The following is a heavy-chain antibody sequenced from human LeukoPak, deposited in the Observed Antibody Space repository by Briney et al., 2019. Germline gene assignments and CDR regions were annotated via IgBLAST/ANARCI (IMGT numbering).Heavy chain of an antibody. D-gene: IGHD2-15*01. CDR3: AKDRGYCSGRSCYSFNY. J-gene: IGHJ4*02. CDR2: IRSDGTNK. Sequence: PGGSLRLSCAASGFTFSSYDMHWVRQAPGKGLEWVAFIRSDGTNKYYADSVKGRFTISRDNSENTLFLQMNSLRPEDTAVYYCAKDRGYCSGRSCYSFNYWGQGTLVTASS. V-gene: IGHV3-30*02. CDR1: GFTFSSYD.